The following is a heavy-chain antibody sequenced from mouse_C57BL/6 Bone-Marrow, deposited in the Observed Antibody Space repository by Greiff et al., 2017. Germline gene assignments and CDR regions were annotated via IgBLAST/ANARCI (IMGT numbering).Heavy chain of an antibody. Sequence: VKLQESGPGLVAPSQSLSITCTVSGFSLTSYAISWVRQPPGKGLEWLGVIWTGGGTNYTSALKSRLSISKDNSKSQVFLKMNSLQTDDTARYYCARTAYYSNYSYFDYWGQGTTLTVSS. D-gene: IGHD2-5*01. CDR2: IWTGGGT. CDR3: ARTAYYSNYSYFDY. J-gene: IGHJ2*01. CDR1: GFSLTSYA. V-gene: IGHV2-9-1*01.